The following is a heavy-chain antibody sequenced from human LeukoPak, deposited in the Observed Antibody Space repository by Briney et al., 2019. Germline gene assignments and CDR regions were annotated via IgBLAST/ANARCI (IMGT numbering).Heavy chain of an antibody. CDR1: GHSINTFG. CDR3: ANVAKGRYFFYYMDV. V-gene: IGHV1-18*01. J-gene: IGHJ6*03. CDR2: MSSDNGNT. D-gene: IGHD5-12*01. Sequence: GASVKVSCKTSGHSINTFGITWVRQAPGQGLEWIGWMSSDNGNTNYADKFQGRVTITRDTSRTTAYMELRSLRSDDTAVYFCANVAKGRYFFYYMDVWGAGTTLTVSS.